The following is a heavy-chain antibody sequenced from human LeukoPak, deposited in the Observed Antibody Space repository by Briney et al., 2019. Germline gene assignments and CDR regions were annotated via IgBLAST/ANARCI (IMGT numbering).Heavy chain of an antibody. J-gene: IGHJ4*02. CDR3: ASSFGAALTMGGVDY. V-gene: IGHV3-23*01. CDR2: ISAGGDST. D-gene: IGHD3-16*01. CDR1: GFTFSSYA. Sequence: GGSLRLSCAASGFTFSSYALTWARQAPGDGLEWVSSISAGGDSTSYSDSVKGRFTMFRDNSKNTLYLQMNSLRAEDTAVYYCASSFGAALTMGGVDYWGQGTLVTVSS.